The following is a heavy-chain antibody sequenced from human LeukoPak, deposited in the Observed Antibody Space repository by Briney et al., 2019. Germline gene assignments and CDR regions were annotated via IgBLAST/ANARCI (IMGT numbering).Heavy chain of an antibody. CDR3: ARGRGGDY. V-gene: IGHV3-7*05. CDR2: IKHDGSEK. J-gene: IGHJ4*02. Sequence: GGSLRLSCAASGFTFSNFWISWVRQAPGKGLEGVANIKHDGSEKYYVASVKGRFTISRDNAKNSLYLQMNSLRAEDTAVYYCARGRGGDYWGRGTLVTVSS. CDR1: GFTFSNFW. D-gene: IGHD3-10*01.